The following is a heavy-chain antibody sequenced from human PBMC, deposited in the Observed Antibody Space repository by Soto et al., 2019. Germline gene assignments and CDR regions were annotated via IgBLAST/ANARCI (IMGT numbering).Heavy chain of an antibody. CDR3: ARDLSRNWFVP. D-gene: IGHD6-25*01. V-gene: IGHV6-1*01. CDR1: VGRVPSNSDA. CDR2: TYYRSKWYN. J-gene: IGHJ5*02. Sequence: SQTLSPTCDNSVGRVPSNSDAWNWIRQSPSRGLEWLGRTYYRSKWYNDYAVSVKSRITINPDTPKNQFSLQLNSVTPEDSAVYYCARDLSRNWFVPWGQRTPVTVSS.